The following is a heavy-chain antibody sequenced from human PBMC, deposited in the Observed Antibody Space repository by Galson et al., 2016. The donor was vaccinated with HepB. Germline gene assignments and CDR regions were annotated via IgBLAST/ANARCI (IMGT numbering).Heavy chain of an antibody. Sequence: SVKVSCKASGYTFSSSAMHWVRQAPGQRLEWMGWINAGNGHTKYSQKFQGRVTITRDTSANTAYIELSSLRSEDTAVYYCGRAYSYGPEYFHHWGQGTLGTVSS. CDR2: INAGNGHT. CDR3: GRAYSYGPEYFHH. V-gene: IGHV1-3*01. J-gene: IGHJ1*01. CDR1: GYTFSSSA. D-gene: IGHD5-18*01.